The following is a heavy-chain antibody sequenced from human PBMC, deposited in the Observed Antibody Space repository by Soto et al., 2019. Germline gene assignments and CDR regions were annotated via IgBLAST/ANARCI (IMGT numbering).Heavy chain of an antibody. Sequence: ASVKVSCKASGYTFTSYYMHWVRQAPGQGLEWMGIINPSGGSTSYAQKFQGRVTMTRDTSTSTVYMELSSLRSEDTAVYYCARDRYYDMLTGYQGYYYYGMDVWGQGTTVTVSS. D-gene: IGHD3-9*01. CDR1: GYTFTSYY. J-gene: IGHJ6*02. CDR3: ARDRYYDMLTGYQGYYYYGMDV. V-gene: IGHV1-46*01. CDR2: INPSGGST.